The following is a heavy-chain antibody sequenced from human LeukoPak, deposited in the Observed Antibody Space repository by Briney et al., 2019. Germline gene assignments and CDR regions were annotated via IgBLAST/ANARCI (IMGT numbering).Heavy chain of an antibody. V-gene: IGHV4-59*08. Sequence: NASETLSLTCTVSGGSISIYYWSWIRQPPGKGMEWLGYIYYTGSTNYNPSLKSRVTVSVDTSKNQFSLKLSSVTAADTAVYYSARHGAIVATTVYVFDIGGQGTMVTVSS. CDR2: IYYTGST. CDR1: GGSISIYY. D-gene: IGHD2-21*01. J-gene: IGHJ3*02. CDR3: ARHGAIVATTVYVFDI.